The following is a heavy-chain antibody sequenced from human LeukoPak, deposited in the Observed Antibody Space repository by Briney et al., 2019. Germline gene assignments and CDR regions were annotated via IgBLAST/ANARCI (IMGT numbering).Heavy chain of an antibody. CDR1: GFAFSSYS. Sequence: GGSLRLSCAASGFAFSSYSMNWVRQGPGKGLGWVSFISGSSGYIYYADSVKGRFTIYRDNAENSLYLQMDSLRVEDTALYYCARALGGVSGPYGMDVWGQGTTVTVSS. D-gene: IGHD3-16*01. J-gene: IGHJ6*02. CDR3: ARALGGVSGPYGMDV. CDR2: ISGSSGYI. V-gene: IGHV3-21*01.